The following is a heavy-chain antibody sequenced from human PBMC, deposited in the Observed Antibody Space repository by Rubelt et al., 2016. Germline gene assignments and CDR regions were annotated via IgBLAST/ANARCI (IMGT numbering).Heavy chain of an antibody. V-gene: IGHV1-3*01. J-gene: IGHJ2*01. D-gene: IGHD5-18*01. CDR1: GYTFTSYA. CDR3: ARSKDTAMVTDADWYFDL. CDR2: VTAGNGNT. Sequence: QVQLVQSGAEVKKPGASVKVSCKASGYTFTSYAMHWVRQAPGQRLEWMGWVTAGNGNTKYSQKFQGRVTITRDTAASTAYMGPSSLRSEDTAVYYCARSKDTAMVTDADWYFDLWGRGTLVTVSS.